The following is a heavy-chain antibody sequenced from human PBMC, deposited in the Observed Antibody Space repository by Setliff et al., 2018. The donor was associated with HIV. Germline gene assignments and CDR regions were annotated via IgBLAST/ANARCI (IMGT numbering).Heavy chain of an antibody. D-gene: IGHD2-2*01. CDR1: GGSISNSRYY. Sequence: LSLTCTVSGGSISNSRYYWSWIRQPPGKGLEWIGTMFRTGTSYYNPSLKSRVTISVDTSKNQFSLKLSSVTAADTAVYYCARDKTYCNYSRCSRAGWYFDLWGRGTLVTVSS. CDR3: ARDKTYCNYSRCSRAGWYFDL. CDR2: MFRTGTS. J-gene: IGHJ2*01. V-gene: IGHV4-39*07.